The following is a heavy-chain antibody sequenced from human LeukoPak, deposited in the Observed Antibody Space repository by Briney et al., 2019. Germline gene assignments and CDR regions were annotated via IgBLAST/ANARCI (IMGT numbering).Heavy chain of an antibody. CDR1: GFTFDDYG. CDR3: ARDYKISLLLDAFDI. V-gene: IGHV3-20*04. J-gene: IGHJ3*02. CDR2: INWNGVST. D-gene: IGHD1-1*01. Sequence: PGGSLRLSCAASGFTFDDYGMSWVRQAPGKGLEWVSGINWNGVSTGYVDSVKGRFTISRDNAKNSVYLQMNSLRAEDTALYYCARDYKISLLLDAFDIWGQGTMVTVSS.